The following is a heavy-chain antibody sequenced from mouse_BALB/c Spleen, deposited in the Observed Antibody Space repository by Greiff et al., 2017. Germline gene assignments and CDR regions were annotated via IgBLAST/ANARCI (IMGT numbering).Heavy chain of an antibody. CDR3: ASSQDYAMDY. D-gene: IGHD3-2*02. CDR1: GYTFTSYT. CDR2: INPSSGYT. V-gene: IGHV1-4*02. J-gene: IGHJ4*01. Sequence: VQLQQSAAELARPGASVKMSCKASGYTFTSYTMHWVKQRPGQGLEWIGYINPSSGYTEYNQKFKDKTTLTADKPSSTAYMQLSSLTSEDSAVYYCASSQDYAMDYWGQGTSVTVSS.